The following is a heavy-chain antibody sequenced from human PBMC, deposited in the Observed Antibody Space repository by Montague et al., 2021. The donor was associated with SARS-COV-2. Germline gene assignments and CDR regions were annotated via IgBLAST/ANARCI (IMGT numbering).Heavy chain of an antibody. CDR1: GASISSGDDY. J-gene: IGHJ5*02. CDR2: MSYSGSA. D-gene: IGHD3-3*01. V-gene: IGHV4-30-4*01. CDR3: ARHRSYYENGFDP. Sequence: LSLTCTVSGASISSGDDYWTWIRQPPGKGLEWIGHMSYSGSAYYSPSLQSRGVISGDTSKNQFSLKLTSVTAADTAMYYCARHRSYYENGFDPWGQGTLVTVSS.